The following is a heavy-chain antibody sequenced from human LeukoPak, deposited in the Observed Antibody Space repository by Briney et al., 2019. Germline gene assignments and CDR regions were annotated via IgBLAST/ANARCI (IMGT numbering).Heavy chain of an antibody. D-gene: IGHD2-8*02. CDR3: AREESGGYFDY. J-gene: IGHJ4*02. CDR2: INPTGTGT. V-gene: IGHV1-46*01. CDR1: GDTFTNYY. Sequence: ASVKLSCKASGDTFTNYYMHWVRQAPGQGLEWMGLINPTGTGTNYAQKFRGRVTLTRDTSTTPVYMELSSLRSEDTAVYYCAREESGGYFDYWGQGTPVTVSS.